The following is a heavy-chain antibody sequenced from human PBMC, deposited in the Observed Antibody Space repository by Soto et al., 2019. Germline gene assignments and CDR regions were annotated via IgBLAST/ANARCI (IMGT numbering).Heavy chain of an antibody. J-gene: IGHJ6*03. D-gene: IGHD5-12*01. CDR2: INPNGGVT. CDR3: ARESGGATATLDYYCFYMDV. Sequence: QVQLVQSGAEVRKPGASVTVSCRSSGDSFNDYYIHWVRQAPGQGFEWMGWINPNGGVTKYAQKFQGWVSMTRDTSIRTVYMQLSRLRTDDTAVYYCARESGGATATLDYYCFYMDVCGTGTTVTVSS. V-gene: IGHV1-2*04. CDR1: GDSFNDYY.